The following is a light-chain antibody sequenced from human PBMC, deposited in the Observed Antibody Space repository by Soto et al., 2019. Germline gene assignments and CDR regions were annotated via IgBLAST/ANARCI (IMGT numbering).Light chain of an antibody. Sequence: QSALTQPASVSGSPGQSITISFTGTSSDVGGYNYVALYQQHPGKAPKLMIYDVSNRPSGVSNRFSGSESGNTASRTSSGVQAEDEADYDCSSYASSRLVVLGGGTKLTVL. CDR3: SSYASSRLVV. CDR1: SSDVGGYNY. V-gene: IGLV2-14*01. J-gene: IGLJ2*01. CDR2: DVS.